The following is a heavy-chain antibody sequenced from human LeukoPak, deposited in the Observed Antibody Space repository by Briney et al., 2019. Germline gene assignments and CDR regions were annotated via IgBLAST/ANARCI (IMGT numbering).Heavy chain of an antibody. J-gene: IGHJ3*02. V-gene: IGHV4-38-2*02. Sequence: SETLSLTCTVSGYSISSGYYWGWIRQPPGKGLEWIGSIYHSGSTYYNPSLKSRVTISVDTSKNQFSLKLSSVTAADTAVYYCAREGGLGYYGSGSYSAFDIWGQGTMVTVSS. CDR1: GYSISSGYY. CDR3: AREGGLGYYGSGSYSAFDI. CDR2: IYHSGST. D-gene: IGHD3-10*01.